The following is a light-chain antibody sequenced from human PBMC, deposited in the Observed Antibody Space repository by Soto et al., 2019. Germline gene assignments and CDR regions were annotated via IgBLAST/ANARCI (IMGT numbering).Light chain of an antibody. Sequence: QSALTQPPSASGSPGQSVTISCTGTSTDVGGYNYVSWYQQHPGKAPKLMIYEVSRRPSGVPERFSGTKSGITASLTVSGLQADDEADYYCSSYAGRNNYVFGTGTKLTVL. CDR1: STDVGGYNY. CDR2: EVS. J-gene: IGLJ1*01. V-gene: IGLV2-8*01. CDR3: SSYAGRNNYV.